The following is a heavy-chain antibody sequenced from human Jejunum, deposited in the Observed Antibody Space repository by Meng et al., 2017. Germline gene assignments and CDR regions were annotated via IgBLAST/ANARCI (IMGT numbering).Heavy chain of an antibody. D-gene: IGHD2-8*02. CDR1: GFSFSIYG. CDR2: IRGSDGRT. J-gene: IGHJ4*02. Sequence: GESLKISCAASGFSFSIYGMSWVRQAPGKGLEWVSCIRGSDGRTFYADSVKGRFTISSDSSKNTLFLQMNSLRAEDTAVYYCTKDTTAGDYFTSDYWGQGTLVTVSS. V-gene: IGHV3-23*01. CDR3: TKDTTAGDYFTSDY.